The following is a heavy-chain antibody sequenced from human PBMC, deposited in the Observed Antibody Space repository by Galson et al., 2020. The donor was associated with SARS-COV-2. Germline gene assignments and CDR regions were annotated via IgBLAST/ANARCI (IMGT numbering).Heavy chain of an antibody. Sequence: ASVKVSCKTSGYAFTSYGISWVRQAPGQGLEWMGWISAYHGNTNYVQKFEGRVTMTRDTSTSTAYMELTSLTYDDTAVYYCAREDSYYYDSSGYYDYFDHWGQGTLVTVSP. J-gene: IGHJ4*02. CDR2: ISAYHGNT. D-gene: IGHD3-22*01. CDR3: AREDSYYYDSSGYYDYFDH. CDR1: GYAFTSYG. V-gene: IGHV1-18*01.